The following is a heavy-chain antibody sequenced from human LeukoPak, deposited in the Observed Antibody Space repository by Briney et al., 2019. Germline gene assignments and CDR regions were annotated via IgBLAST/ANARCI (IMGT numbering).Heavy chain of an antibody. CDR3: AIDYGDYVRGFDY. CDR1: GFTFSSYE. V-gene: IGHV3-48*03. J-gene: IGHJ4*02. CDR2: ISSSGSTK. Sequence: GGSLRLSCAASGFTFSSYEMNWVRQAPGKGLEWVSHISSSGSTKYYADSMKGRFTISRDNAKNSLYLQMNSLRAEDTAVYYCAIDYGDYVRGFDYCVQGTLVTVSS. D-gene: IGHD4-17*01.